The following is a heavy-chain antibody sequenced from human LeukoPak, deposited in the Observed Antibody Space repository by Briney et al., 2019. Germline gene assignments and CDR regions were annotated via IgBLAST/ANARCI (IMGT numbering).Heavy chain of an antibody. V-gene: IGHV4-39*07. CDR1: GGSISSSSYY. J-gene: IGHJ4*02. Sequence: SETLSLTCTVSGGSISSSSYYWGWIRQPPGKGLEWIGSIYYSGSTNYNPSLKSRVTISVDTSKNQFSLKLSSVTAADTAVYYCARGLTGSRRYFDSWGQGTLVTVSS. CDR2: IYYSGST. CDR3: ARGLTGSRRYFDS. D-gene: IGHD3-10*01.